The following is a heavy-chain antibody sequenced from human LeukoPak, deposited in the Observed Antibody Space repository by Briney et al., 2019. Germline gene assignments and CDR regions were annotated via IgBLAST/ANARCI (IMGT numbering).Heavy chain of an antibody. CDR3: ARDFLAAAGGKYYYYYYYMDV. D-gene: IGHD6-13*01. CDR1: GFTFSDYY. Sequence: GGSLRLSCAASGFTFSDYYMSWIRQAPGKGLEWVSYISSSGSTIYYADSVKGRFTISRDNVKNSLYLQMNSLRAEDTAVYYCARDFLAAAGGKYYYYYYYMDVWGKGTTVTVSS. J-gene: IGHJ6*03. V-gene: IGHV3-11*01. CDR2: ISSSGSTI.